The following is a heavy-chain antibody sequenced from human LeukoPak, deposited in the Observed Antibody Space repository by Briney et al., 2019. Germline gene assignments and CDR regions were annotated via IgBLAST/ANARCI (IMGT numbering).Heavy chain of an antibody. J-gene: IGHJ5*02. CDR2: TNPNSGGT. Sequence: ASVKVSCKASGYTFTGYYMHWVRQAPGQGLVWMGWTNPNSGGTNYAQKFQGRVTMTRDTSISTAYMELSRLRSDDTAVYYCARDWDDSSGYVAWFDPWGQGTLVTVSS. D-gene: IGHD3-22*01. V-gene: IGHV1-2*02. CDR1: GYTFTGYY. CDR3: ARDWDDSSGYVAWFDP.